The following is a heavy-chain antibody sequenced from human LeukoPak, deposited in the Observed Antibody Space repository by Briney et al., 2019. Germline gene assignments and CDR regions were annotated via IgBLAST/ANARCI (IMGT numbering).Heavy chain of an antibody. CDR2: MNPNSGNT. CDR3: ARIKSSGSWYYYYYYMDV. V-gene: IGHV1-8*03. Sequence: ASVKVSCKASGYTFTSYDINWVRQATGQGLEWMGWMNPNSGNTGYAQKFQGRVTITRNTSISTAYMELSSLRSEDTAVYYCARIKSSGSWYYYYYYMDVWGKGTTVTVSS. J-gene: IGHJ6*03. CDR1: GYTFTSYD. D-gene: IGHD6-13*01.